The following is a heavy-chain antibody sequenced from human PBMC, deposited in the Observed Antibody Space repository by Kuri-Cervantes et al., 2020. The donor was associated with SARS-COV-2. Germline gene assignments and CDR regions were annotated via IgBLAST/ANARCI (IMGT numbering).Heavy chain of an antibody. J-gene: IGHJ5*02. Sequence: ESLKISCTVSGGSISSSSYYWGWIRQPPGKGLEWIGSIYYSGSTYYNPSLKSRITISVDTSKNQFSLKLSSVTAADTAVYYCARHSTRINWFDPWGQGTLVTVSS. CDR3: ARHSTRINWFDP. V-gene: IGHV4-39*01. CDR2: IYYSGST. CDR1: GGSISSSSYY.